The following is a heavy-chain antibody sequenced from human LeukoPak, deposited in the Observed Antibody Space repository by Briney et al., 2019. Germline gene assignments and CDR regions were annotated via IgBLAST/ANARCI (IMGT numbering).Heavy chain of an antibody. D-gene: IGHD5-24*01. CDR3: AKRTMSAFDS. CDR2: ISGSGNGT. Sequence: GSLRLSCTASGFTFRTYAMNWVRQAPGKGLEWLSGISGSGNGTYYADSVKGRFIISRDNSKNMVYLQMNSLTVEDTATYYCAKRTMSAFDSWGQGTLLIVSS. J-gene: IGHJ4*02. V-gene: IGHV3-23*01. CDR1: GFTFRTYA.